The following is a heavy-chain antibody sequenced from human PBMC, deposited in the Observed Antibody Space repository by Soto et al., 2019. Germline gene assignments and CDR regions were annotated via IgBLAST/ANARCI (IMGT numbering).Heavy chain of an antibody. D-gene: IGHD6-13*01. CDR2: VRSETYGGST. V-gene: IGHV3-49*04. Sequence: GGSLRLSCSASGFVFGDYAVTWVRQAPGKGLEWVGVVRSETYGGSTEYAASVKGRFRISRDDSESIAYLQMTNLKTEDTAVYYCTRGRGTSGWYADYWGKGXRVTVSS. CDR1: GFVFGDYA. CDR3: TRGRGTSGWYADY. J-gene: IGHJ4*02.